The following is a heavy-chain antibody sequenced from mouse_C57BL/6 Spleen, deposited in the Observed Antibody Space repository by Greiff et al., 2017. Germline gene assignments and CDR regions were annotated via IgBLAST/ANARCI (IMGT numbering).Heavy chain of an antibody. V-gene: IGHV1-12*01. CDR3: ASWGYSNYGGY. CDR1: GYTFTSYN. J-gene: IGHJ2*01. Sequence: QVQLQQPGAELVRPGASVKMSCKASGYTFTSYNMHWVKPTPRQGLEWIGAISPGNGDTPYNQKFTGKATLTVDKSSSTAYMQLSRLTSEDSADYFCASWGYSNYGGYWGQGTTLTVSS. D-gene: IGHD2-5*01. CDR2: ISPGNGDT.